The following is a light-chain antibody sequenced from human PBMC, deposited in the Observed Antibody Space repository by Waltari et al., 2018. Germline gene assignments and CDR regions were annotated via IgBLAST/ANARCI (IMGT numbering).Light chain of an antibody. V-gene: IGKV1-5*03. CDR2: KAA. CDR3: QQYKNWPLT. Sequence: DIQMTQSPSTLSASVGDRVTLTCRATQSVNSWLAWYQQKPGKAPNLLIYKAASLERGVPSRVSGSGSGTEFTLTISSLQPDDFSTYYCQQYKNWPLTFGGGTKVEIK. J-gene: IGKJ4*02. CDR1: QSVNSW.